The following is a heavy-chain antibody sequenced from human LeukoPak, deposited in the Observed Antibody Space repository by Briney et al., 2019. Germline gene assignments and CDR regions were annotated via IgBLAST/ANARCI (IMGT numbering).Heavy chain of an antibody. CDR1: GDSISSITCY. D-gene: IGHD2-21*01. V-gene: IGHV4-39*01. CDR2: FCSSGTT. J-gene: IGHJ3*02. CDR3: ARRDIAFNAFDT. Sequence: SETLSLTCKVSGDSISSITCYWGWIRQSPGKGLEWIGSFCSSGTTYYNPSLKSRVTISIDTSKNQFSLKMISVTAADAAVYYCARRDIAFNAFDTWSQGTMVTVSS.